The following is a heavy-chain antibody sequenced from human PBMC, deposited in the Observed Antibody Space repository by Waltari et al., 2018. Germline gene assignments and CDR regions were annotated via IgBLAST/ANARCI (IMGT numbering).Heavy chain of an antibody. Sequence: QVQLQQWGAGLLKPSETLSLPCAVYGGSFSAYSWSWLRTPPGKGLEWIGEIKHSGSTNYNPSLKSRVTISVDTSKNQFSLKLSSVTAADTAVYYCANLNDYGDYWYFDLWGRGTLVTVSS. CDR3: ANLNDYGDYWYFDL. V-gene: IGHV4-34*01. CDR1: GGSFSAYS. CDR2: IKHSGST. D-gene: IGHD4-17*01. J-gene: IGHJ2*01.